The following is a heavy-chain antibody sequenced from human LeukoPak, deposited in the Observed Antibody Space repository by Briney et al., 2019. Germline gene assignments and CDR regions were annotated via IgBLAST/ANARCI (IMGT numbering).Heavy chain of an antibody. CDR2: INHSGST. V-gene: IGHV4-34*01. CDR1: GGSFSGYY. CDR3: ARVAYYGSGSYYGRRRYYFDY. Sequence: SETLSLTCAVYGGSFSGYYWSWIRQPPGKGLEWIGEINHSGSTNYNPSLKSRVTISVDTSKNQFSLKLSSVTAADTAVYYCARVAYYGSGSYYGRRRYYFDYWGQGTLVTVS. D-gene: IGHD3-10*01. J-gene: IGHJ4*02.